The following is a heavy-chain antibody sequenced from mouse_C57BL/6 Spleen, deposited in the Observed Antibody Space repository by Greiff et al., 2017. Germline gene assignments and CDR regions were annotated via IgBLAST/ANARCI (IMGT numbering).Heavy chain of an antibody. J-gene: IGHJ4*01. Sequence: QVQLKQSGAELVRPGASVKLSCKASGYTFTDYYINWVKQRPGQGLEWIARIYPGSGNTYYNEKFKGKATLTAEKSSSTAYMQLSSLTSEDSAVYYCARRTQAPYYYAMDYWGQGTSVTVSS. D-gene: IGHD3-2*02. CDR3: ARRTQAPYYYAMDY. CDR1: GYTFTDYY. CDR2: IYPGSGNT. V-gene: IGHV1-76*01.